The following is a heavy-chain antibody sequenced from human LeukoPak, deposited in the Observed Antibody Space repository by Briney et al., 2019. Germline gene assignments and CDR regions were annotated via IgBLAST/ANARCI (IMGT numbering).Heavy chain of an antibody. Sequence: GGSLRLSCAASGFTFSNYWMSWVRQAPGKGLEWVANIKQDRSEKYYVDSVKGRFTISRDNAKNSLYLQMNSLRAGDTAVYYCAKDLHYGSADYWGQGTLVTVSS. CDR1: GFTFSNYW. D-gene: IGHD3-10*01. J-gene: IGHJ4*02. V-gene: IGHV3-7*01. CDR2: IKQDRSEK. CDR3: AKDLHYGSADY.